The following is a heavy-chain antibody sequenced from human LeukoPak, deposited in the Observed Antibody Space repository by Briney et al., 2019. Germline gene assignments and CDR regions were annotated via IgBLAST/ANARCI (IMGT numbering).Heavy chain of an antibody. CDR1: GGSIRSGSYY. CDR3: ARDNARYSGYDFYY. J-gene: IGHJ4*02. CDR2: IYTSGST. D-gene: IGHD5-12*01. V-gene: IGHV4-61*02. Sequence: PSETLSLTCTVSGGSIRSGSYYWSWIRQPAGKGLEWIGRIYTSGSTNYNPSLKSRVTISVDTSKNQFSLKLSSVTAADTAVYYCARDNARYSGYDFYYWGQGTLVTVSS.